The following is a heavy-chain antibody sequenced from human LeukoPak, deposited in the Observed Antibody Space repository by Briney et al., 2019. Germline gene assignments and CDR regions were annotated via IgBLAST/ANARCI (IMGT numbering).Heavy chain of an antibody. J-gene: IGHJ4*02. D-gene: IGHD3-3*01. Sequence: ASVKVSCKASGYTFTGYYMHWVRQAPGQGLEWMGWINPNSGGTNYAQKFQGRVTMTRDTSISTAYMELSRLRSDDTAVYYCARDSGYDFWSGHLLDYWGQGTLVTVSS. V-gene: IGHV1-2*02. CDR1: GYTFTGYY. CDR3: ARDSGYDFWSGHLLDY. CDR2: INPNSGGT.